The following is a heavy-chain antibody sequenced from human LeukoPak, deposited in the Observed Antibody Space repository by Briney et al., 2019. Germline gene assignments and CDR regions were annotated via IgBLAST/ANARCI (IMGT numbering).Heavy chain of an antibody. D-gene: IGHD3-10*01. CDR3: ARESILLWFGERRLYYGMDV. V-gene: IGHV1-8*01. CDR2: MNPNSGNT. CDR1: GYTFTSYD. J-gene: IGHJ6*02. Sequence: GASVKVSCKASGYTFTSYDINWVRQATGQGLEWMGWMNPNSGNTGYAQKFQGRVTMTRNTSISTAYMELSSLRSEDTAVYYCARESILLWFGERRLYYGMDVWGQGTTVTVSS.